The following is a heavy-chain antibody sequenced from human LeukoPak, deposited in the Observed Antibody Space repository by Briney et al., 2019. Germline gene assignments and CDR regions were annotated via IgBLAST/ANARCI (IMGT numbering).Heavy chain of an antibody. J-gene: IGHJ5*02. CDR1: GYXFXSYA. CDR2: INAGNGNT. D-gene: IGHD6-19*01. CDR3: ASCIAVARGLEP. Sequence: XVSXXAXGYXFXSYAMHXVRQAPGQRLEWMGWINAGNGNTKYSQKFQSRVTITRDTSASTAYMELSSLRSEDTAVYYCASCIAVARGLEPWGQGTLVTVSS. V-gene: IGHV1-3*01.